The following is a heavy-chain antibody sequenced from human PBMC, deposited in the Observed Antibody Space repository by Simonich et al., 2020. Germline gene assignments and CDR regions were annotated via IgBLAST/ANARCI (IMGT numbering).Heavy chain of an antibody. V-gene: IGHV1-2*02. CDR3: ASSKRGYNWNDFDY. Sequence: QVQLVQSGAEGKKPGASVKVSCKASGYTFTGYYMHWVRQAPGQGLEWMRWTNPTSGGTNYAKKFQGRDTMPRDTSISTAYMELSRLRSDDTAVYYCASSKRGYNWNDFDYWGQGTLVTVSS. CDR2: TNPTSGGT. D-gene: IGHD1-1*01. J-gene: IGHJ4*02. CDR1: GYTFTGYY.